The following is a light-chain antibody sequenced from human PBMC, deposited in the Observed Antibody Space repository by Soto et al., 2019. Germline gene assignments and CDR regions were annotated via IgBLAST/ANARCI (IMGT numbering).Light chain of an antibody. V-gene: IGLV3-9*01. CDR3: PVWDSSTESV. Sequence: SYELTQPLSVSVALGQTARITGGGNNIGSKNVHWYHQKPRQAPVLVIDRDSNRPSGSTERCSGSNSGNTATLTISRAQAREEGDYYCPVWDSSTESVFGAGIKLIVL. J-gene: IGLJ3*02. CDR2: RDS. CDR1: NIGSKN.